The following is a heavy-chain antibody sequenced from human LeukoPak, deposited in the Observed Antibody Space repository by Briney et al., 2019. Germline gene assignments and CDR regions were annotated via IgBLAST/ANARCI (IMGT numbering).Heavy chain of an antibody. CDR2: ISGSGGST. J-gene: IGHJ4*02. D-gene: IGHD6-6*01. CDR3: ANQPHRKTAARGN. CDR1: GFTFSSYA. Sequence: GGSLRLSCAASGFTFSSYAMSWVRQAPGKGLEWVSAISGSGGSTYYADSVKGRVTISRDNSKNTLYLQMNSLRAEDTAVYYCANQPHRKTAARGNWGQGTLVTVSS. V-gene: IGHV3-23*01.